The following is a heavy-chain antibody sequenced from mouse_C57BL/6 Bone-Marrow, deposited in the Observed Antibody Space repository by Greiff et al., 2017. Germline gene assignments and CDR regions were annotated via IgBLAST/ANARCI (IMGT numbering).Heavy chain of an antibody. V-gene: IGHV5-6*02. D-gene: IGHD6-1*01. CDR1: GFTFSSYG. J-gene: IGHJ4*01. CDR2: ISSGGSYT. Sequence: EVKLMESGGDLVKPGGSLKLSCAASGFTFSSYGMSWVRQTPDKRLEWVATISSGGSYTYYPDSVKGRFTISRDNAKNTLYLQMSSLKSEDTAMYYCARRIASAMDYWGQGTSVTVSS. CDR3: ARRIASAMDY.